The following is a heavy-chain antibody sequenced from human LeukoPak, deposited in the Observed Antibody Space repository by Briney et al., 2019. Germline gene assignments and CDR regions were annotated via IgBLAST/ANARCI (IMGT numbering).Heavy chain of an antibody. J-gene: IGHJ4*02. D-gene: IGHD4/OR15-4a*01. Sequence: SGGSLRLSCAASGFIFRDFAMDWVRQAPGKGLEWVSRISGNGGRSYYADSVKGRFTISRDNSRNTLYLQMRSLRVEDTGVYYCANVDGLWDILCLDHLGRAGLVTVSS. CDR3: ANVDGLWDILCLDH. CDR1: GFIFRDFA. CDR2: ISGNGGRS. V-gene: IGHV3-23*01.